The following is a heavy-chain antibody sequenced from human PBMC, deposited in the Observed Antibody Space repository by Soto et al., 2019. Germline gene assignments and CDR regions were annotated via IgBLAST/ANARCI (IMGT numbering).Heavy chain of an antibody. D-gene: IGHD2-15*01. J-gene: IGHJ5*02. V-gene: IGHV3-30*04. CDR3: ARVEVA. Sequence: QVQLVESGGGVVQPGRSLRLSCAASGFTFSSYAMHWVRQAPGKGLEWVAVISYDGRNKYYADSVKGRFTISRDNSKNTMYRQMNSVRAEDTAVYYCARVEVAWGQGTLVTVSS. CDR2: ISYDGRNK. CDR1: GFTFSSYA.